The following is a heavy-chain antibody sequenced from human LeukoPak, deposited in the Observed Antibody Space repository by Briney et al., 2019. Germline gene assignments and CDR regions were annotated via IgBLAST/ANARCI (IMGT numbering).Heavy chain of an antibody. J-gene: IGHJ6*03. CDR3: AKYFGFCGVAGCPAGWCMDV. CDR1: GFTFSRFA. D-gene: IGHD2-21*01. CDR2: ISNIGDT. Sequence: GGSLRLSCAASGFTFSRFAMGWVRQTPGKGLEWVSTISNIGDTYFADSVKGRFTISRDNSKDTLYLQMSSLRAEDTAVYYCAKYFGFCGVAGCPAGWCMDVWGTGTTVTVSS. V-gene: IGHV3-23*01.